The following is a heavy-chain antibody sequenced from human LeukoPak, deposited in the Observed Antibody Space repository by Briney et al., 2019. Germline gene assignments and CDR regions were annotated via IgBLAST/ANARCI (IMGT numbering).Heavy chain of an antibody. CDR3: ARSLGSLRGPLR. V-gene: IGHV4-38-2*02. J-gene: IGHJ4*02. Sequence: SETLSLTCTVSGYSISSGYYWGWIRQPPGKGLEWIGSIYHSGSTYYNPSLKSRVTISVDTSKNQFSLKLSSVTAADTAVYYCARSLGSLRGPLRWGQGTLVTVSS. D-gene: IGHD3-10*01. CDR2: IYHSGST. CDR1: GYSISSGYY.